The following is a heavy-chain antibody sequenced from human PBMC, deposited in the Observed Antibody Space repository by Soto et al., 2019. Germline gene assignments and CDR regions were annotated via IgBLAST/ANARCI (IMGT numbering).Heavy chain of an antibody. Sequence: PGESLKISCEASGYSFTHYWVAWVRQMPGKGLEWMGIIFPDDSDTRYSPSFQGQVTISADKSINTAFLQWNSLKASDTAMYYCARLLRLVDSWGQGTLVTVSS. CDR3: ARLLRLVDS. J-gene: IGHJ5*01. V-gene: IGHV5-51*01. CDR2: IFPDDSDT. CDR1: GYSFTHYW. D-gene: IGHD3-16*01.